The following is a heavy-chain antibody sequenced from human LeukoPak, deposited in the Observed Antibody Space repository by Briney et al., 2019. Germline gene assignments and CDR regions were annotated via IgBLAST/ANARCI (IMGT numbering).Heavy chain of an antibody. CDR3: ARRRRAVAGYYFDY. CDR2: INHSGST. V-gene: IGHV4-34*01. J-gene: IGHJ4*02. Sequence: GSLRLSCAASGFTFSSYSMNWVRQAPGKGLEWIGEINHSGSTIYNPSLKSRVTISVDTSKNQFSLKLSSVTAADTAVYYCARRRRAVAGYYFDYWGQGTLVTVSS. CDR1: GFTFSSYS. D-gene: IGHD6-19*01.